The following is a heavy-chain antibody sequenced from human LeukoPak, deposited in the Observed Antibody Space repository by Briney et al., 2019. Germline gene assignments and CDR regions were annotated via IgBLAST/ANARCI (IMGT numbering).Heavy chain of an antibody. CDR3: AKRRGLELTYYYHMDV. D-gene: IGHD1-7*01. CDR2: ISGSGGST. V-gene: IGHV3-23*01. J-gene: IGHJ6*03. Sequence: GGSLRLSCAASGFTFSSYAMSWVRQAPGKGLEWVSAISGSGGSTYYADSVKGRFTTSRDNSKNTLYLQMNSLRADDTAVYYCAKRRGLELTYYYHMDVWGKGTTVTVSS. CDR1: GFTFSSYA.